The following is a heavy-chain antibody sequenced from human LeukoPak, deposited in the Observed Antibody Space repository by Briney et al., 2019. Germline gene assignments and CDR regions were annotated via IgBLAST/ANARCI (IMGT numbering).Heavy chain of an antibody. D-gene: IGHD3-10*01. CDR1: GYTFTSYG. CDR3: ATTMVRGADDAFDI. Sequence: ASVKVSCKASGYTFTSYGISWVRQAPGQGLEWMGWISAYNGNTNYAQKLQGRVTMTTDTSTSTAYMELRSLRSDDTAVYCCATTMVRGADDAFDIWGQGTMVTVSS. CDR2: ISAYNGNT. V-gene: IGHV1-18*01. J-gene: IGHJ3*02.